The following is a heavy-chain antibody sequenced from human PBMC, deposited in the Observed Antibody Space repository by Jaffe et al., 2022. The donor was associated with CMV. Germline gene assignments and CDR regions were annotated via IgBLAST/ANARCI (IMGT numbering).Heavy chain of an antibody. D-gene: IGHD5-18*01. CDR1: GGSISSSSYY. CDR3: ASIPHKSDTAMGWWYYYYMDV. Sequence: QLQLQESGPGLVKPSETLSLTCTVSGGSISSSSYYWGWIRQPPGKGLEWIGSIYYSGSTYYNPSLKSRVTISVDTSKNQFSLKLSSVTAADTAVYYCASIPHKSDTAMGWWYYYYMDVWGKGTTVTVSS. CDR2: IYYSGST. J-gene: IGHJ6*03. V-gene: IGHV4-39*01.